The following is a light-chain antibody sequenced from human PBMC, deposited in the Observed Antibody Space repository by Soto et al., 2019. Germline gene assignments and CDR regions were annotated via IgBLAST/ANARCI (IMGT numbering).Light chain of an antibody. CDR3: QQTRSYPST. CDR2: GAS. J-gene: IGKJ4*01. V-gene: IGKV1-9*01. Sequence: IQLTQSPSSLSASVGDSVTISCRASQGITSYLAWYQQKPGKAPNLMIYGASTLQSGVPSRFSGSGSGTDFTLTISSLQAEDVATYYCQQTRSYPSTLGGGTKVDIK. CDR1: QGITSY.